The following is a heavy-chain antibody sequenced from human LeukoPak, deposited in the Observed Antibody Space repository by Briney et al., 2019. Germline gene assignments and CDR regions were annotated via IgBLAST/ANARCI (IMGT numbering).Heavy chain of an antibody. D-gene: IGHD3-10*01. V-gene: IGHV3-23*01. J-gene: IGHJ4*02. CDR2: ISGSGGST. Sequence: PGGSLRLSCAASGFTFSSYAMSWVRQAPGKGLEWVSAISGSGGSTYYADSVKGRFTISRDNSENTLYLQMNSLRAEDTAVYYCANSAGPVWFFLDYWGQGTLVTVSS. CDR1: GFTFSSYA. CDR3: ANSAGPVWFFLDY.